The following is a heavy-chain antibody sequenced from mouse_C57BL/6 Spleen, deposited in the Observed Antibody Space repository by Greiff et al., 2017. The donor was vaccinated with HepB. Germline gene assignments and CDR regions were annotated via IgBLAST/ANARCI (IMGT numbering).Heavy chain of an antibody. CDR2: IYPRDGST. D-gene: IGHD1-1*01. CDR3: AREGDYYGSSYGFDY. CDR1: GYTFTSYD. V-gene: IGHV1-85*01. J-gene: IGHJ2*01. Sequence: QVHVKQSGPELVKPGASVKLSCKASGYTFTSYDINWVKQRPGQGLEWIGWIYPRDGSTKYNEKFKGKATLTVDTSSSTAYMELHSLTSEDSAVYFCAREGDYYGSSYGFDYWGQGTTLTVSS.